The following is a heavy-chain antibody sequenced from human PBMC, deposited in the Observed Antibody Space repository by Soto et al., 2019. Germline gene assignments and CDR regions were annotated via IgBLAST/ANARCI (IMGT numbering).Heavy chain of an antibody. J-gene: IGHJ4*02. V-gene: IGHV3-23*03. D-gene: IGHD2-15*01. CDR3: ARRTSGYFGY. CDR2: ILSDYNT. CDR1: GFTFSDYT. Sequence: EVQLLQSGGGLVQPGGSLSLSCAASGFTFSDYTMTWVRQAPGKVLECVSVILSDYNTYYADSVRGRFTISRDNSKNTLSLQINSLRAEYPAVYFCARRTSGYFGYWGQGALVTVSS.